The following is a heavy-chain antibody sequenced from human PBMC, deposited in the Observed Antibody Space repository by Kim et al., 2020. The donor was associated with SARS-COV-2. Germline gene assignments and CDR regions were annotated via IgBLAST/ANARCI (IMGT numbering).Heavy chain of an antibody. Sequence: SETLSLTCTVSGGSISSYYWSWIRQPPGKGLEWIGYIYYSGSTNYNPSLKSRVTISVDTSKNQFSLKLSSVTAADTAVYYCARAGGYGDYHGNYGMDVWGQGTTVTVSS. D-gene: IGHD4-17*01. CDR3: ARAGGYGDYHGNYGMDV. CDR2: IYYSGST. J-gene: IGHJ6*02. CDR1: GGSISSYY. V-gene: IGHV4-59*13.